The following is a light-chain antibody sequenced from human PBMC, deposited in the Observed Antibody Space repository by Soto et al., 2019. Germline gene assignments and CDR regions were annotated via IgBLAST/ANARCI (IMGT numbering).Light chain of an antibody. CDR3: QQYGSSPWT. J-gene: IGKJ1*01. CDR2: GAS. V-gene: IGKV3-20*01. CDR1: QSVSSSY. Sequence: VLTRSSGTLSLSPGERATLSCRASQSVSSSYLGWYQQRPGQAPSLLICGASSRATGIPDMFSGSGSGTDFTLTISRLEPEDVVEYYCQQYGSSPWTFGQGTKVDIK.